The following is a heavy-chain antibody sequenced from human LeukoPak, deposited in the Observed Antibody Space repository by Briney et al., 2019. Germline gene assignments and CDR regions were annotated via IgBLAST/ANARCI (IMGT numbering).Heavy chain of an antibody. D-gene: IGHD5-24*01. CDR3: ARLRGEATDWVDYFDY. V-gene: IGHV4-38-2*01. CDR1: GYSISSGYY. J-gene: IGHJ4*02. Sequence: PSETLSLTCAVSGYSISSGYYWGWIRQPPGKGLEWIGSIYHSGSTYYNPSLKSRVTISVDTSKNQFSLKLSSVTAADTAVYYRARLRGEATDWVDYFDYWGQGTLVTVSS. CDR2: IYHSGST.